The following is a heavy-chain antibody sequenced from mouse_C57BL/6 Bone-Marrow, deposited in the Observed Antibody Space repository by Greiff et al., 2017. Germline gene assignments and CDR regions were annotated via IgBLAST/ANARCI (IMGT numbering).Heavy chain of an antibody. Sequence: EVKLVESGGGLVKPGGSLKLSCAASGFTFSDYGMHWVRQAPEKGLEWVAYISSGSSTIYYADTVKGRFTISRDNAKNTLFVQMTSLRSEDTAMYYCAREDDPYAMDYWGQGTTLTVSS. CDR1: GFTFSDYG. CDR2: ISSGSSTI. V-gene: IGHV5-17*01. CDR3: AREDDPYAMDY. D-gene: IGHD2-12*01. J-gene: IGHJ4*01.